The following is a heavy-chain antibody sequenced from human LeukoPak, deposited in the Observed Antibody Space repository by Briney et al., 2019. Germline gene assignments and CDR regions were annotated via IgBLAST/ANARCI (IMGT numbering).Heavy chain of an antibody. V-gene: IGHV4-4*02. CDR3: ARHSSQYCSSTSCYRRHFDY. Sequence: PSGTLSLTCAVSGGSISSNNWWSWVRQPPGKGLEWIGSIYYSGSTYYNLSLKSRVTISVDTSKNQFSLKLSSVIAADTAVYYCARHSSQYCSSTSCYRRHFDYWGQGTLVTVSS. CDR1: GGSISSNNW. J-gene: IGHJ4*02. CDR2: IYYSGST. D-gene: IGHD2-2*02.